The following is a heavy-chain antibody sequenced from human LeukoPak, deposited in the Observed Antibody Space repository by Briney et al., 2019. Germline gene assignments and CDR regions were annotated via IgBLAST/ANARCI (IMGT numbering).Heavy chain of an antibody. CDR2: IRYDGSNK. V-gene: IGHV3-30*02. D-gene: IGHD3-3*01. Sequence: PGGSLRLPCAASGFTFSSYGMHWVRQAPCKGLEWVAFIRYDGSNKYYADSVKGRFTISRDNSKNTLYLQMNSLRAEDTAVYYCASNSRITIFGVVIMGRGQGTLVTVSS. CDR3: ASNSRITIFGVVIMG. CDR1: GFTFSSYG. J-gene: IGHJ4*02.